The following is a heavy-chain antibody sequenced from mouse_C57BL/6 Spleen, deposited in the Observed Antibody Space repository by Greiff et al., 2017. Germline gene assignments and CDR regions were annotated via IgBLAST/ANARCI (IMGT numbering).Heavy chain of an antibody. V-gene: IGHV1-26*01. D-gene: IGHD1-1*01. J-gene: IGHJ2*01. CDR2: INPNNGGT. CDR3: ALGPVNYDGSSYFDY. CDR1: GYTFTDYY. Sequence: VQLQQSGPELVKPGASVKISCKASGYTFTDYYMNWVKQSHGKSLEWIGDINPNNGGTSYNQKFKGKATLTVDKSSSTAYMEHRSLTSEDSAVYYCALGPVNYDGSSYFDYWGQGTTLTVSS.